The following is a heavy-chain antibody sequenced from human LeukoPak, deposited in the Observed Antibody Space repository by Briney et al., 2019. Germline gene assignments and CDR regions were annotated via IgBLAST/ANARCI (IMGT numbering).Heavy chain of an antibody. D-gene: IGHD3-22*01. Sequence: GGSLRLSCAASGFTFSNYWMSWVRQAPGKGLEWVANIKQDGSEKYYVGSVKGRFTISRDNAKNSLYLQMNSLRAEDTAVYYCARYYDSSGYPPESVDYWGQGTLVTVSS. CDR1: GFTFSNYW. CDR2: IKQDGSEK. J-gene: IGHJ4*02. V-gene: IGHV3-7*01. CDR3: ARYYDSSGYPPESVDY.